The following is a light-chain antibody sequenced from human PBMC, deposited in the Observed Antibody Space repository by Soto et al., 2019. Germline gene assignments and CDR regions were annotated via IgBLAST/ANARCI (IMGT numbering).Light chain of an antibody. J-gene: IGLJ3*02. V-gene: IGLV1-51*01. Sequence: QAVVTQPPSVSAAPGQKVTISCSGSSSNIGNNYVSWYQQLPGTAPKLLIYDNNKRPSGIPDRFSGSKSGTSASLAISGLRSEDEADYYCAAWDDGLSGWVFGGGTKVTVL. CDR1: SSNIGNNY. CDR3: AAWDDGLSGWV. CDR2: DNN.